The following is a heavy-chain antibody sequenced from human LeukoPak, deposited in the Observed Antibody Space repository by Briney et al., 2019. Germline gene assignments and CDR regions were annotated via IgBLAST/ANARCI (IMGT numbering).Heavy chain of an antibody. V-gene: IGHV3-30*02. CDR2: IQFDESET. Sequence: GGSLRLSCTASGFIFSSYGMHWVRQAPGKRLEWVAFIQFDESETHYGDSVKGRFSISRDISKNTLYLQMNSLRAEDTALYYCARVRVAYGSGSYFNSFFEYWGQGTLVTVSS. D-gene: IGHD3-10*01. CDR1: GFIFSSYG. CDR3: ARVRVAYGSGSYFNSFFEY. J-gene: IGHJ4*02.